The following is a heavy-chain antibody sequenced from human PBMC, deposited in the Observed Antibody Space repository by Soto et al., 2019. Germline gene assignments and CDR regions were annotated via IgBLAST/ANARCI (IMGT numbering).Heavy chain of an antibody. CDR2: IYDSGTT. V-gene: IGHV4-59*08. D-gene: IGHD2-15*01. CDR1: GGSISSYY. CDR3: ARHYCSDGRCYYFDY. J-gene: IGHJ4*02. Sequence: SETLSLTCTVSGGSISSYYWTWIRQPPGEGLEWIGLIYDSGTTKYNPSLESRITISVDMSKNQFSLKLSSVTAADTAVYYCARHYCSDGRCYYFDYWGQGTLVTVS.